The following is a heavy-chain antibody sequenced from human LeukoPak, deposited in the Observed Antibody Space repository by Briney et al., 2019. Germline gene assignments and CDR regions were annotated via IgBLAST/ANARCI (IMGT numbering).Heavy chain of an antibody. Sequence: SETLSLTCTVSGGSISSSDYYWGWIRQPPGKGLEWIGSIYYSGSTYYNPSLRSRVAISVDTSKNQFSLKLSSVTAADTAVYYCAREVYYYMDVWGKGTTVTVSS. J-gene: IGHJ6*03. V-gene: IGHV4-39*07. CDR1: GGSISSSDYY. CDR3: AREVYYYMDV. CDR2: IYYSGST.